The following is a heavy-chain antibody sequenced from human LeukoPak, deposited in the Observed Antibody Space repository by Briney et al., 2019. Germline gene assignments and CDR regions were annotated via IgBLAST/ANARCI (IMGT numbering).Heavy chain of an antibody. V-gene: IGHV4-38-2*01. CDR3: ARDWVVTSYWYFDL. D-gene: IGHD2-21*02. CDR2: ICRSGNT. CDR1: GFSISSGYY. J-gene: IGHJ2*01. Sequence: PSETLSLTCAVSGFSISSGYYWGWIRQPPGKGLEYIGSICRSGNTYYNPSLKSRVTISVDTSKNQFFLKLSSVTAADTAVYYCARDWVVTSYWYFDLWGRGTLVTVSS.